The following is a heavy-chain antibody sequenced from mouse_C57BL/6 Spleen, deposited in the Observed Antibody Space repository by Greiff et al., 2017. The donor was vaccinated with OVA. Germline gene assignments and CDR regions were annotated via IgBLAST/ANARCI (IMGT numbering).Heavy chain of an antibody. D-gene: IGHD2-1*01. V-gene: IGHV1-66*01. CDR3: ARGGYGNYYAMDY. CDR1: GYSFTSYY. Sequence: QVQLKESGPELVKPGASVKISCKASGYSFTSYYIHWVKQRPGQGLEWIGWIYPGSGNTKYNEKFKGKATLTADTSSSTAYMQLSSLTSVDSAVYYCARGGYGNYYAMDYWGQGTSVTVSS. J-gene: IGHJ4*01. CDR2: IYPGSGNT.